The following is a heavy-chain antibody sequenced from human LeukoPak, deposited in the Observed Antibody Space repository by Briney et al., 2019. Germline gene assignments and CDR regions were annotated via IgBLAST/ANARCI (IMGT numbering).Heavy chain of an antibody. V-gene: IGHV3-7*04. CDR2: VSDDGSQK. CDR1: GFSFSMFW. J-gene: IGHJ5*02. Sequence: GGSLRLSCAASGFSFSMFWMTWVRQAPGKGPEWGAAVSDDGSQKFYLDSLKGRFTISRDHGKNSVFLQMSSLRAEDSALYYCAKDSAPFADNNWFDHWGQGILVTVSS. CDR3: AKDSAPFADNNWFDH. D-gene: IGHD3-16*01.